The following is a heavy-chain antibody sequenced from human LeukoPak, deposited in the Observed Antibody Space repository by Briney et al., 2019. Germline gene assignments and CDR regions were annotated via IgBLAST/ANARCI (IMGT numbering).Heavy chain of an antibody. Sequence: GGSLRLSCAASGFTFSSYSMNWVRQAPGKGLEWVSSISSSSSYIYYADSVKGRFTISRDNAKNSLYLQMNSLRAEGTAVYYCVRDLMGAGGTTAYFHHWGQGTLVTVSS. CDR3: VRDLMGAGGTTAYFHH. V-gene: IGHV3-21*01. CDR1: GFTFSSYS. J-gene: IGHJ1*01. CDR2: ISSSSSYI. D-gene: IGHD1-1*01.